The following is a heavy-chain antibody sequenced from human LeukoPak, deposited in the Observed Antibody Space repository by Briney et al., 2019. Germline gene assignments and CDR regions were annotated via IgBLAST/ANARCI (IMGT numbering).Heavy chain of an antibody. Sequence: GWINPNSGGTNYAQKFQGRVTMTRDTSISTAYMELSRLRSDDTAVYYCAREGVVPAAFYDYWGQGTLVTVSS. J-gene: IGHJ4*02. V-gene: IGHV1-2*02. CDR2: INPNSGGT. D-gene: IGHD2-2*01. CDR3: AREGVVPAAFYDY.